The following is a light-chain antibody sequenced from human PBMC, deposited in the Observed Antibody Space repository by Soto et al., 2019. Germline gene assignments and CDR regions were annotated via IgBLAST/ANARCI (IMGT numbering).Light chain of an antibody. CDR3: QQCYSTPWT. J-gene: IGKJ1*01. CDR1: QSISSY. Sequence: IPMTQSPSTLSASVGDRVTIPCRASQSISSYLNWYQQKPGKAPKLLIYAASSLQSGVPSRFSGSGSGTDFTLTISSLQPEDFATYYCQQCYSTPWTFGQGTKVDIK. CDR2: AAS. V-gene: IGKV1-39*01.